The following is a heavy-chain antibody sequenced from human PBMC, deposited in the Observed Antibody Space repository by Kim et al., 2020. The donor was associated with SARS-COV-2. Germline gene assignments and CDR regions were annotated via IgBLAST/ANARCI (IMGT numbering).Heavy chain of an antibody. Sequence: GGSLRLSCAAYGFTFSSYCMHWVRQAPGKGLVWVSRINFDGSSTCYADSVKGRFSISRDNAKNTVYLQMNSLRAEDTAKYYCARAATAYCTGRYYWGQGT. D-gene: IGHD2-8*02. CDR2: INFDGSST. V-gene: IGHV3-74*01. CDR1: GFTFSSYC. CDR3: ARAATAYCTGRYY. J-gene: IGHJ4*02.